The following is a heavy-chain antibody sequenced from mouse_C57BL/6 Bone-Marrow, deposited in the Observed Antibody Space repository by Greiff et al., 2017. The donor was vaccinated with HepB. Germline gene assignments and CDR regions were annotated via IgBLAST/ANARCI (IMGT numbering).Heavy chain of an antibody. V-gene: IGHV1-58*01. D-gene: IGHD1-1*01. CDR2: IYIGNGYT. J-gene: IGHJ3*01. Sequence: VQLKESGAELVRPGSSVKMSCKTSGYTFTSYGINWVKQRPGQGLEWIGYIYIGNGYTEYNEKFKGKATLTSDTSSSTAYMQLSSLTSEDSAIYFGARERSYYYGAWFAYWGQGTLVTVSA. CDR3: ARERSYYYGAWFAY. CDR1: GYTFTSYG.